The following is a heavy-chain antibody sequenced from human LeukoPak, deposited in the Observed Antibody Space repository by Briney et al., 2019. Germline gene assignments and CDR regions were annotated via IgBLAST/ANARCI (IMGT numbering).Heavy chain of an antibody. CDR1: GFTFSDYY. D-gene: IGHD3-22*01. CDR3: AKDNDSSGYYSAFWFDP. CDR2: ISSTSIYT. Sequence: KPGGSLRLSCAASGFTFSDYYMSWIRQAPGKGLEWVSDISSTSIYTNYADSVKGRFTISRDNAKNSLYLQMNSLRAEDTAVYYCAKDNDSSGYYSAFWFDPWGQGTLVTVSS. J-gene: IGHJ5*02. V-gene: IGHV3-11*05.